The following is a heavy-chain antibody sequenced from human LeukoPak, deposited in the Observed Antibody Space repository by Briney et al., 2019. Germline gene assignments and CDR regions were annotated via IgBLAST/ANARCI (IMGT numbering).Heavy chain of an antibody. V-gene: IGHV3-23*01. D-gene: IGHD3-16*01. CDR3: AKFGTVDAFDI. CDR2: ISGSGGST. CDR1: GVSCSSYA. Sequence: GGSLRLSCAASGVSCSSYAMSWVRQAPGKGLEWVSAISGSGGSTYYADSVKGRFTISRDNSKNTLYLQMNSLRAEDTAVYYCAKFGTVDAFDIWGQGTMVTVSS. J-gene: IGHJ3*02.